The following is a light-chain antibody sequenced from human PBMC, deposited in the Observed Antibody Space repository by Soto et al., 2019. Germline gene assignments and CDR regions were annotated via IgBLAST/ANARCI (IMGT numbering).Light chain of an antibody. CDR1: SSNIGGNT. CDR2: TDN. V-gene: IGLV1-44*01. Sequence: QSVLTQPPSASGTPGQRVTISCSGSSSNIGGNTIHWYQQLPGTAPKLLIYTDNQRPSGVPDRFSGSKSGTSASLAISGLQSEDEADYYCAIWDGSLSGWVFGGGTKVTVL. J-gene: IGLJ3*02. CDR3: AIWDGSLSGWV.